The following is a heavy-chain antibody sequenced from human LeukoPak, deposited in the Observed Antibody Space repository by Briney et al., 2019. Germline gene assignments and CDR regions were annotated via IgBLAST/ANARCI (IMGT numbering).Heavy chain of an antibody. CDR1: GYTLIELS. Sequence: ASVKVSCKVSGYTLIELSMHWVRQAPGKGLEWMGGFDPEDGETIYAQKFQGRVTMTEDTSTDTAYMELSSLRSEDTAVYYCATWGVVVILDAFDIWGQGTMVTVSS. D-gene: IGHD3-22*01. J-gene: IGHJ3*02. CDR3: ATWGVVVILDAFDI. V-gene: IGHV1-24*01. CDR2: FDPEDGET.